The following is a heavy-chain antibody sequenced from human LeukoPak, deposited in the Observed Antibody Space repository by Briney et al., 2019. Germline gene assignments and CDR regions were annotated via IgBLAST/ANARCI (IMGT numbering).Heavy chain of an antibody. V-gene: IGHV3-73*01. Sequence: GGSLRLSCVASGFTFSGSAMHWVRQTSGKGLEWVGLIRSKSYSYATGYAASVTGRFTISRDDSRNTAYLQMDRLKTEDTAVYYCAKLREWELPDLFDYWGQGTLVTVSS. D-gene: IGHD1-26*01. CDR1: GFTFSGSA. J-gene: IGHJ4*02. CDR2: IRSKSYSYAT. CDR3: AKLREWELPDLFDY.